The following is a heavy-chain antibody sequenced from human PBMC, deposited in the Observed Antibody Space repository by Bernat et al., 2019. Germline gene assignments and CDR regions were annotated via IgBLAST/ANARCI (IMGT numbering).Heavy chain of an antibody. V-gene: IGHV3-21*01. D-gene: IGHD2-15*01. Sequence: EVQLVESGGGLVKPGGSLRLSCAASGFTFSSYSMNWVRQAPGKGLEWVSSISSSSIYIYYADSVKGRFTISRDNAKNSLYLQMNSLRAEDTAVYYCARGTGYCSGGSCYSSFDPWGQGTLVTVSS. CDR3: ARGTGYCSGGSCYSSFDP. J-gene: IGHJ5*02. CDR2: ISSSSIYI. CDR1: GFTFSSYS.